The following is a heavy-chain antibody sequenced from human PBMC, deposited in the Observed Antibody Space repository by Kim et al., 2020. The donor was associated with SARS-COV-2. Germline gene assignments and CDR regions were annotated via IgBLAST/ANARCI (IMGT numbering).Heavy chain of an antibody. J-gene: IGHJ4*02. CDR3: AKAPGYGDFPEY. V-gene: IGHV3-43*01. D-gene: IGHD4-17*01. Sequence: TYDADAVRGRFTISRDSGKSSLYLQMNSLKTEDSALYYCAKAPGYGDFPEYWGQGTLVTVSS. CDR2: T.